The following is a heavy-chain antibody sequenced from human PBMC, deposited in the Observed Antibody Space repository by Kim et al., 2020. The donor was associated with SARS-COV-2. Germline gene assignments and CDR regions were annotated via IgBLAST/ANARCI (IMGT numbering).Heavy chain of an antibody. J-gene: IGHJ1*01. CDR1: GYSISSGYY. D-gene: IGHD3-10*01. CDR3: ARGDGSGSYYIRAEYFQH. CDR2: IYHSGST. V-gene: IGHV4-38-2*02. Sequence: SETLSLTCTVSGYSISSGYYWGWIRQPPGKGLEWIGSIYHSGSTYYNPSLKSRVTISVDTSKNQFSLKLSSVTAADTAVYYCARGDGSGSYYIRAEYFQHWGQGTLVTVSS.